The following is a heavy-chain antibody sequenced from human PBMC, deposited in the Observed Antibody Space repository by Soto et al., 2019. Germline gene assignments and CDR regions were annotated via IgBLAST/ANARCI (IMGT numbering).Heavy chain of an antibody. CDR2: ISGSGGST. V-gene: IGHV3-23*01. Sequence: EVQLLESGGGLVQPGGSLRLSCTASGFTFSSYAMNWVRQAPGKGLEWVSVISGSGGSTYYADSVKGRFTISRDNSKNKLYLQMNSLRAEATAVYCCASRTSGWYFDYWGQGTLVTVSS. CDR1: GFTFSSYA. J-gene: IGHJ4*02. CDR3: ASRTSGWYFDY. D-gene: IGHD6-19*01.